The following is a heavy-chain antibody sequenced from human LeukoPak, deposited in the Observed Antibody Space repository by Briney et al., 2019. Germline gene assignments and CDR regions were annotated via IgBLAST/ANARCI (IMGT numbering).Heavy chain of an antibody. CDR3: AKDRREIHLWPYFEY. V-gene: IGHV3-23*01. J-gene: IGHJ4*02. D-gene: IGHD5-18*01. CDR1: GFTFSSYA. Sequence: GGSLRLSCEASGFTFSSYAMSWVRQAPGKGLEWVSGISGNGGSTYNADPVRGGFTISRDNSKNTPHRQRNSLIAETAAGYYCAKDRREIHLWPYFEYWGQGTLVTVSS. CDR2: ISGNGGST.